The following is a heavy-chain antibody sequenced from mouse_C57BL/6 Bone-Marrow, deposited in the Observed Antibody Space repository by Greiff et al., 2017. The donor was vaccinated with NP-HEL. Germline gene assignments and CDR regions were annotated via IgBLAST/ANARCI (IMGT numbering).Heavy chain of an antibody. J-gene: IGHJ4*01. CDR2: IHPNSGST. D-gene: IGHD1-1*01. CDR1: GYTFTSYW. Sequence: QVQLQQPGAELVKPGASVKLSCKASGYTFTSYWMHWVKQRPGQGLEWIGMIHPNSGSTNYNEKFKSQATLPLDKSSSTAYMQLSSLTSEDSAVYYCARWPYGSSPLDARDCWGQGTSGTVSS. CDR3: ARWPYGSSPLDARDC. V-gene: IGHV1-64*01.